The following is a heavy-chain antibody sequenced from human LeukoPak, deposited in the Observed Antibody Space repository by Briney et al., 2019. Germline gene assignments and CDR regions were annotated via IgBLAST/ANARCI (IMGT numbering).Heavy chain of an antibody. CDR1: GFTFSDYY. D-gene: IGHD3-22*01. CDR2: ISGRDNIL. Sequence: GGSLRLSCAASGFTFSDYYMSWISQAPGKGLEWVAYISGRDNILYYAASVKGRFTVSRDNAKTSLSLQLNNLRAEDTAMYYCARVSSTGYGVSSGLFYWGQGTLVTVSS. V-gene: IGHV3-11*01. CDR3: ARVSSTGYGVSSGLFY. J-gene: IGHJ4*02.